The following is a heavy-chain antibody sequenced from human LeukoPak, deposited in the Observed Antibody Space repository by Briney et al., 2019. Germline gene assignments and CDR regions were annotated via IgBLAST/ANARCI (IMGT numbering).Heavy chain of an antibody. CDR2: ISGSTGST. V-gene: IGHV3-23*01. Sequence: GGSLRLSCAASGFTFSSYAMSWVRQAPGKGLEWGSAISGSTGSTYYADSVKGRFTISRDNSKSTLYLQMNSLRAEDTAVYYCAKDDHGGSGWRDYFDYWGQGTLVTVSS. J-gene: IGHJ4*02. CDR1: GFTFSSYA. D-gene: IGHD6-19*01. CDR3: AKDDHGGSGWRDYFDY.